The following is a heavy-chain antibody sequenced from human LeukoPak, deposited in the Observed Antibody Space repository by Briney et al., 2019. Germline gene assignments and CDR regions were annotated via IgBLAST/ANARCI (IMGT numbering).Heavy chain of an antibody. CDR1: GFTFSNYA. CDR3: AKDTSAWWYHRAYMNV. Sequence: GGSLRLSCAASGFTFSNYAMSWVRQAPGGGLAWVSAICGSGDTKFHADSVEGRFTTSRDNSKNTLSLQMSRLRVEDSAVYFCAKDTSAWWYHRAYMNVWGTGTTVTVSS. CDR2: ICGSGDTK. J-gene: IGHJ6*03. D-gene: IGHD2-15*01. V-gene: IGHV3-23*01.